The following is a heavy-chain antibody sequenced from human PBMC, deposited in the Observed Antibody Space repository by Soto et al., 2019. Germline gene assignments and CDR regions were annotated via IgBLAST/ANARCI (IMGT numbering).Heavy chain of an antibody. J-gene: IGHJ6*02. CDR2: ISYDGSNK. CDR1: GFTFSSYG. V-gene: IGHV3-30*03. CDR3: ARALIAAAVKSSNYYYGMDV. Sequence: QVQLVESGGGVVQPGRSLRLSCAASGFTFSSYGMHWVRQAPGKGLEWVAVISYDGSNKYYADSVKGRFTISRDNAKNSLYLQMNSLRAEDTAVYYCARALIAAAVKSSNYYYGMDVWGQGTTVTVSS. D-gene: IGHD6-13*01.